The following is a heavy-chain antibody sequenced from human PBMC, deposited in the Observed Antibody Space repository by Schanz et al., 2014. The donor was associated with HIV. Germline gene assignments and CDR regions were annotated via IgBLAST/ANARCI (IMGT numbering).Heavy chain of an antibody. J-gene: IGHJ6*02. CDR2: ISYDGSNK. D-gene: IGHD3-22*01. Sequence: QVQLVESGGGVVQPGRSLRLSCAASGFTFSSYGMHWVRQAPGKGLEWVAVISYDGSNKKYADSVKGRFTISRDNSKNTLYLQMKSLRPEDTAVYYCAKDRNYYDSRYRGKGNYYYYYGMDVWGQGTTVTVSS. CDR1: GFTFSSYG. CDR3: AKDRNYYDSRYRGKGNYYYYYGMDV. V-gene: IGHV3-30*18.